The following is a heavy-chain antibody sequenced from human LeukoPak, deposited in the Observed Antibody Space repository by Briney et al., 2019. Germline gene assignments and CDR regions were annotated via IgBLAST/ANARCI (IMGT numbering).Heavy chain of an antibody. CDR3: ARDSSWNYDY. CDR2: ITPDGGRK. D-gene: IGHD1-7*01. J-gene: IGHJ4*02. CDR1: GLTFTTYS. Sequence: GRSLRLSCAASGLTFTTYSMHWVRQAPGKGLEWVAVITPDGGRKYYAESAKGRFTISRDNSRNTVYLQMNSLRTDDTAVYYCARDSSWNYDYWGQGTLVTVSS. V-gene: IGHV3-30-3*01.